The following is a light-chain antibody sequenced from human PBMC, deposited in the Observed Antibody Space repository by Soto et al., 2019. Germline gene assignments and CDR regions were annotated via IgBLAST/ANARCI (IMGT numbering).Light chain of an antibody. Sequence: QSVLTQPASVSGSPGQSITISCTGTSSDVGGYNYVSWYQQHPGKAPKVMIYEVSNRPSGVSNRFSGSKSGYTASLTISGLQAEDEADYYCSSYTSSDTWVFGGGTKLTVL. CDR1: SSDVGGYNY. CDR3: SSYTSSDTWV. V-gene: IGLV2-14*03. J-gene: IGLJ3*02. CDR2: EVS.